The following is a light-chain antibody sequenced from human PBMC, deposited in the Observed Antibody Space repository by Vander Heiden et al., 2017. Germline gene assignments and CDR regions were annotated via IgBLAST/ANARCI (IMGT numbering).Light chain of an antibody. CDR2: GNN. V-gene: IGLV1-44*01. J-gene: IGLJ2*01. CDR1: SSNIGTNP. CDR3: AAWDDSLNGVV. Sequence: VLTQPPSASGTPGPGVTIPCAGSSSNIGTNPVNWHTQPPRTAPKLLIYGNNHRPSGVPDRFSGSKSGTSASLAITGLQSEDEADYYCAAWDDSLNGVVFGGGTKLTVL.